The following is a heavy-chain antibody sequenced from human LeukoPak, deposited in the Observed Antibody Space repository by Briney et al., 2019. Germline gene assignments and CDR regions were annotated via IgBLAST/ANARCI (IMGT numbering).Heavy chain of an antibody. CDR3: ARYRRTTAAGFDY. J-gene: IGHJ4*02. CDR1: GGSISTYY. V-gene: IGHV4-59*01. CDR2: IYYSGST. Sequence: SETLSLTCSVSGGSISTYYWSWIRQPPGKGMEWIGYIYYSGSTNYNPSLKSRVTISVDTSKNQFSLKLSSVTAADTAVYYCARYRRTTAAGFDYWGQGTLVTVSS. D-gene: IGHD6-13*01.